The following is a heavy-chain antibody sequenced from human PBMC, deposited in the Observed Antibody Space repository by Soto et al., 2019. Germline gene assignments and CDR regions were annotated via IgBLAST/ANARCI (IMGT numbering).Heavy chain of an antibody. J-gene: IGHJ3*02. CDR3: ASSSPGSRTLMDI. Sequence: QVQLVQSGAEVKKPGASVKVSCKASGYTFTSYYMHWVRQAPGQGLEWMGIINPSGGGTSYAQKFQGRVTMTRDTSTSTVYMELSSLRSEDTAVYYCASSSPGSRTLMDIWGQGTMVTVSS. CDR2: INPSGGGT. V-gene: IGHV1-46*03. D-gene: IGHD6-13*01. CDR1: GYTFTSYY.